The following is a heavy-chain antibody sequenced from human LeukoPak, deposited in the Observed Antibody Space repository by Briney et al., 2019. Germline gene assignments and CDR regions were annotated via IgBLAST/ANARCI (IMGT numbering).Heavy chain of an antibody. CDR2: FDTGFGT. CDR3: ARSSGWWSLDY. CDR1: GFTFSTAC. J-gene: IGHJ4*02. Sequence: GGSLRLSCAASGFTFSTACLHWVRQAPGRGLEWVSAFDTGFGTYYPDSLKGRFTISRDNSKNTLFLQMNSLRAEDTAVYYCARSSGWWSLDYWGQGTLVTVSS. V-gene: IGHV3-23*01. D-gene: IGHD6-19*01.